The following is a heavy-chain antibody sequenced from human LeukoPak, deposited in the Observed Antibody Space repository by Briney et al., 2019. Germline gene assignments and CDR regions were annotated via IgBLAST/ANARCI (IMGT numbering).Heavy chain of an antibody. CDR3: ARVLSGLLYYFDY. CDR2: IKQDGSEK. V-gene: IGHV3-7*03. CDR1: GFTFSSYW. Sequence: GGSLRLSCAASGFTFSSYWMGWVRQAPGKGLEWVANIKQDGSEKYYVDSVKGRFTISRDNGKNSLYLQMNSLRAEDTAVYYCARVLSGLLYYFDYWGQGTLVTVSS. J-gene: IGHJ4*02. D-gene: IGHD3-10*01.